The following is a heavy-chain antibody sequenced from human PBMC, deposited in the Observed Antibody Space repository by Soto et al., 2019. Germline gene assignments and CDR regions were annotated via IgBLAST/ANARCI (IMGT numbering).Heavy chain of an antibody. CDR3: ARYSSGWGKPDY. V-gene: IGHV4-59*08. J-gene: IGHJ4*02. CDR2: IYYSGST. Sequence: SETLSLTCTVSGGSISSYYWSWIRQPPGKGLEWIGYIYYSGSTNYNPSLKSRVTISVDTSKNQFSLKLSSVTAADTAVYYCARYSSGWGKPDYWGQGTLVTVSS. D-gene: IGHD6-19*01. CDR1: GGSISSYY.